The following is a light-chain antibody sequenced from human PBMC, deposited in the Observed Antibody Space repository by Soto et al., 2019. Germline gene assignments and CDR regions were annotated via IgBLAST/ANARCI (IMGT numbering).Light chain of an antibody. CDR1: QILLHSNGYNY. CDR3: MQALQTPS. J-gene: IGKJ1*01. CDR2: LGS. V-gene: IGKV2-28*01. Sequence: DIVMTHSPLSLPVTPVDGASISCRSSQILLHSNGYNYLDWYLQKPGQSPQLLIYLGSNRASGVPDRFSGSGSGTDFTLKISRVEAEDVGVYYCMQALQTPSFGQGTKVDIK.